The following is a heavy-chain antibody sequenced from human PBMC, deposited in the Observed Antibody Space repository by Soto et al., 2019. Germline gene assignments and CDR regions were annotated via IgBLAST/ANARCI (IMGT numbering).Heavy chain of an antibody. CDR3: ASQTDLWFGELFSHYYYGMDV. CDR1: GGSFSGYY. CDR2: INHSGST. V-gene: IGHV4-34*01. Sequence: PSETLSLTCAVYGGSFSGYYWSWIRQPPGKGLEWIGEINHSGSTNYNPSLESRVTISVDTSKNQFSLKLSSVTAADTAVYYCASQTDLWFGELFSHYYYGMDVWGQGTTVTVSS. D-gene: IGHD3-10*01. J-gene: IGHJ6*02.